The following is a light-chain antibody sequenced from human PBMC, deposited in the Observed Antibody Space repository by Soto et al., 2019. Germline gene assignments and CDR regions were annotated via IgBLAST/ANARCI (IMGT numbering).Light chain of an antibody. CDR1: QSVSTF. Sequence: EVVLTQSPATKSISTAKRPGLCCXXXQSVSTFLAWYQQKPGQAPRLLIYDASNRATGIPARFSGSGSGTDFTLTISSLEPEDFAVYYCQQCANWPPKWTFGQGTKVDIK. CDR2: DAS. J-gene: IGKJ1*01. CDR3: QQCANWPPKWT. V-gene: IGKV3-11*01.